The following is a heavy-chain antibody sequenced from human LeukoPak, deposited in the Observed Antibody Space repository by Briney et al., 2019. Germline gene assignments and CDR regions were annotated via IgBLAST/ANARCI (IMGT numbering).Heavy chain of an antibody. CDR3: AKDLYGDYPFDY. D-gene: IGHD4-17*01. Sequence: GGSLRLSCAASGFTFSSYAMSWVRQAPGKGLEWVSAISGSGGSTYYADSVKGRYTISRDNSMNTLYLQMNSLRAEDTAVYYCAKDLYGDYPFDYWGQGTLVTVSS. V-gene: IGHV3-23*01. J-gene: IGHJ4*02. CDR1: GFTFSSYA. CDR2: ISGSGGST.